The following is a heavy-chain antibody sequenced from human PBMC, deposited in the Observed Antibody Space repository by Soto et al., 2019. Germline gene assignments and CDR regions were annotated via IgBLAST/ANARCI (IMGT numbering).Heavy chain of an antibody. CDR1: GYTYTSYA. V-gene: IGHV1-3*01. CDR3: ARSIVVVTALDY. CDR2: INAGNGNT. Sequence: ASVKVSCKASGYTYTSYAMHWVRQAPGQRLEWMGWINAGNGNTKYSQKFQGRVTITRDTSASTAYMELSSLRSEDTAVYYCARSIVVVTALDYWGQGTLVTVS. D-gene: IGHD2-21*02. J-gene: IGHJ4*02.